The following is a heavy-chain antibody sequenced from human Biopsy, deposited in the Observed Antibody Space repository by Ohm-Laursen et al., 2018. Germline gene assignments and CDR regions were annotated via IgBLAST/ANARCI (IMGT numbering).Heavy chain of an antibody. CDR3: ARDYQPTIITIHYYYYGMDV. Sequence: GSSVKVSCKASGYTFAGYYLHWVRQAPGHGLEWMGWINPYNGDTNYAQKLQGRVTMTTDTSTSTAYMELRSLRSDDTAVYYCARDYQPTIITIHYYYYGMDVWGQGTTVTVSS. CDR2: INPYNGDT. CDR1: GYTFAGYY. D-gene: IGHD2-2*01. J-gene: IGHJ6*02. V-gene: IGHV1-2*02.